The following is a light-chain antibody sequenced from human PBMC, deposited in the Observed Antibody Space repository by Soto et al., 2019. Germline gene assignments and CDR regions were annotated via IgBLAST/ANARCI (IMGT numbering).Light chain of an antibody. Sequence: EIVLTQSPGTLYLSPGERATLSCRASESVSRNFLAWYQQKPGQAPRILIYGASSRATGIPDRFSGSGSGTDFTLTISRLEPEDFAVYYCQQYGTSPYTFGQGTKVEIK. V-gene: IGKV3-20*01. J-gene: IGKJ2*01. CDR2: GAS. CDR3: QQYGTSPYT. CDR1: ESVSRNF.